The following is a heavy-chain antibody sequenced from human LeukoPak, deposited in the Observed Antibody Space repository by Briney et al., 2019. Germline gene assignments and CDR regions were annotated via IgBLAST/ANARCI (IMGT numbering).Heavy chain of an antibody. CDR1: GGSFSGYY. CDR3: EGRVYDILTGSNGFDP. Sequence: SETLSLTCAVYGGSFSGYYWSWIRQPPGKGLEWIGEINHSGSTTYNPSLKSRVTLSVDTSKKKFSLKLRAVTPADTAVYYCEGRVYDILTGSNGFDPWGQGTLVTVSS. D-gene: IGHD3-9*01. J-gene: IGHJ5*01. V-gene: IGHV4-34*01. CDR2: INHSGST.